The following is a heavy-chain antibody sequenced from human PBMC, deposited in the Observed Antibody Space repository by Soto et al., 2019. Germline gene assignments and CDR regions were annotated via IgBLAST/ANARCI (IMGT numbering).Heavy chain of an antibody. J-gene: IGHJ5*02. CDR1: GYSISSGYY. CDR3: GGIHSGYDYDNWFDP. D-gene: IGHD5-12*01. Sequence: SETLSLTCAVSGYSISSGYYWGWIRQPPGKGLEWIGYIYYSGSTNYNPSLKSRVTISVDTSKNQFSLKLSSVTAADTAVYYCGGIHSGYDYDNWFDPWGQGTLVTVSS. V-gene: IGHV4-38-2*01. CDR2: IYYSGST.